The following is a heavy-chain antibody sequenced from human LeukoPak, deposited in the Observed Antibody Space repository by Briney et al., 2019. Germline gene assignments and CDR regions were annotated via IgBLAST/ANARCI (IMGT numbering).Heavy chain of an antibody. CDR3: ARDGGIVGATMPAEYFQH. Sequence: PSQTLSLTCTVSGGSISSGSYYWSWIRQPAGKGLVWIGRIYTSGSTNYNPSLKSRVTISVDTSKNQFSLKLSSVTAADTAVYYCARDGGIVGATMPAEYFQHWGQGTLVTVSS. J-gene: IGHJ1*01. CDR2: IYTSGST. CDR1: GGSISSGSYY. D-gene: IGHD1-26*01. V-gene: IGHV4-61*02.